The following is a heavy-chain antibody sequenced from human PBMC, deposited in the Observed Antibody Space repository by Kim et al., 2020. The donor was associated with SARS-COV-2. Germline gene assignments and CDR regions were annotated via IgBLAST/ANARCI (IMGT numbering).Heavy chain of an antibody. D-gene: IGHD3-22*01. V-gene: IGHV4-34*01. J-gene: IGHJ6*02. CDR3: ARQYYYDSSGYLPLNYYGMDV. Sequence: SETLSLTCAVYGGSFSGYYWSWIRQPPGKGLEWIGEINHSGSTNYNPSLKSRVTISVDTSKNQFSLKLSSVTAADTAVYYCARQYYYDSSGYLPLNYYGMDVWGQGTTVTVSS. CDR2: INHSGST. CDR1: GGSFSGYY.